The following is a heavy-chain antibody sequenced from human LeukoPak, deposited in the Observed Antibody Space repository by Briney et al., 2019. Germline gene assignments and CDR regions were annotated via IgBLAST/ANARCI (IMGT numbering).Heavy chain of an antibody. CDR1: GYSFTSYW. J-gene: IGHJ3*02. V-gene: IGHV5-51*01. CDR3: ARQIIAAAGDAFDI. Sequence: GESLKISCKGSGYSFTSYWIGWARPMPGKGLEWMGIIYPGDSDTRYSPSFQGQVAISADKSISTAYLQWSSLKASDTAMYYCARQIIAAAGDAFDIWGQGTMVTVSS. CDR2: IYPGDSDT. D-gene: IGHD6-13*01.